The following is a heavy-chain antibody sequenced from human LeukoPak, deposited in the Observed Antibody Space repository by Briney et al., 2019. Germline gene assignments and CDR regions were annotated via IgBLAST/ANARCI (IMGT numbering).Heavy chain of an antibody. CDR2: IYTSGST. J-gene: IGHJ3*02. CDR3: ARSPITIIVLGAFDI. CDR1: GGSINNYY. D-gene: IGHD3-22*01. Sequence: SETLSLTCTVSGGSINNYYWSWIRQTAGKGLEWIGRIYTSGSTNYNPSLKSRVTMSGVTSKKQFSLKLSSVTAADTAVYYCARSPITIIVLGAFDIWGQGTMVTVSS. V-gene: IGHV4-4*07.